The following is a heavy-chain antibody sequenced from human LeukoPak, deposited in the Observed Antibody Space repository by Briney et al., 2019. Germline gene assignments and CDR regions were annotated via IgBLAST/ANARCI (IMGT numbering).Heavy chain of an antibody. CDR1: GYTFTGYY. CDR3: ARDPGGHDYGDFDY. V-gene: IGHV1-2*02. Sequence: GASVKVSCKASGYTFTGYYMHWVRQAPGQGLEWMGWINPNSGGTNYAQKFQGRVTMTRDTSISTAYMELSRLRSDDTAVYYCARDPGGHDYGDFDYWGQGTLVTVSS. D-gene: IGHD4-17*01. CDR2: INPNSGGT. J-gene: IGHJ4*02.